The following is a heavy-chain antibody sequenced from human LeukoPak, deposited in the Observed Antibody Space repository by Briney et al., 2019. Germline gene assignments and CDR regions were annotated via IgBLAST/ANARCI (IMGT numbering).Heavy chain of an antibody. CDR3: ARDPGSDGYYFDY. D-gene: IGHD4-17*01. CDR2: ISYDGSNK. J-gene: IGHJ4*02. Sequence: PGGSLRLSCAASGFTFSSYGMHWVRQAPGKGLEWVAVISYDGSNKYYADSVKGRFTISRDNSKNTLYLQMNSLRAEDTAVYYCARDPGSDGYYFDYWGREPWSPSPQ. V-gene: IGHV3-30*03. CDR1: GFTFSSYG.